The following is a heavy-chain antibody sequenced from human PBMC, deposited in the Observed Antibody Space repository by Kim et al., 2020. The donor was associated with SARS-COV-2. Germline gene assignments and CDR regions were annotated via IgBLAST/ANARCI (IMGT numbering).Heavy chain of an antibody. D-gene: IGHD6-19*01. CDR2: INHSGST. J-gene: IGHJ5*02. V-gene: IGHV4-34*01. CDR1: GGSFSGYY. Sequence: SETLSLTCAVYGGSFSGYYWSWIRQPPGKGLEWIGEINHSGSTNYNPSLKSRVTISVDTSKNQFSLKLSSVTAADTAVYYCARALGRIAVTWGQGTLVTVSS. CDR3: ARALGRIAVT.